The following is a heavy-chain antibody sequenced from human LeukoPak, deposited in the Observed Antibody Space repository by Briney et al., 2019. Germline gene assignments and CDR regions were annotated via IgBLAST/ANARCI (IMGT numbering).Heavy chain of an antibody. CDR3: ARRRINVDTAMADYFDY. V-gene: IGHV5-10-1*01. Sequence: GEFLKISCKGSGYSFTSYWISWVRQMPGKGLEWMGRIVPSDSYTNYSPSFQGHVTISADKSISTAYLQWSSLKASDTAMYYCARRRINVDTAMADYFDYWGQGTLVTVSS. J-gene: IGHJ4*02. CDR1: GYSFTSYW. CDR2: IVPSDSYT. D-gene: IGHD5-18*01.